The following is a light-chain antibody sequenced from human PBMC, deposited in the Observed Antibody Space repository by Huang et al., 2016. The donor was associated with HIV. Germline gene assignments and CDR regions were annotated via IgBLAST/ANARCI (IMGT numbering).Light chain of an antibody. V-gene: IGKV3-20*01. Sequence: EIVLTQSPGTLSLSPGERVTLSCRASQSVSSSYLAWYQQKPGQAPRLLIYGASSRATGIPDRFSGSGSGTDFTLTISRLEPADFAVYYCQQYDSSPFTFGPGTKVDIK. J-gene: IGKJ3*01. CDR2: GAS. CDR1: QSVSSSY. CDR3: QQYDSSPFT.